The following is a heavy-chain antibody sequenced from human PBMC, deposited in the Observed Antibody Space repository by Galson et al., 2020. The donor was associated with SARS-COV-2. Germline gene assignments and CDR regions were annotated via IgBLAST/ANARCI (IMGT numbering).Heavy chain of an antibody. CDR3: ARGARLLRFLEWLLYMDV. J-gene: IGHJ6*03. CDR2: INHSGST. D-gene: IGHD3-3*01. Sequence: SQTLSLTCAVYGGSFSGYYWSWIRQPPGKGLEWIGEINHSGSTNYNPSLKSRVTISVDTSKNQFSLKLSSVTAADTAGYYCARGARLLRFLEWLLYMDVWGKGTAVTFS. CDR1: GGSFSGYY. V-gene: IGHV4-34*01.